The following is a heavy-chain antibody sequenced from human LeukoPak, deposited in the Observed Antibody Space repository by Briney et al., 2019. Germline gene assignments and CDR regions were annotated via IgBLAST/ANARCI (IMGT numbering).Heavy chain of an antibody. CDR3: AKAPTHFRVWDDYDPNILSP. CDR2: ISYDGSNK. V-gene: IGHV3-30*04. Sequence: SGGSLRLSCAASGFTFSSYAMHWVRQAPGKGLEWVAVISYDGSNKYYADSVKGRFTISRDNSKNTLYLQMNSLRADDTAVYYCAKAPTHFRVWDDYDPNILSPWGQGTLVTISS. CDR1: GFTFSSYA. J-gene: IGHJ5*02. D-gene: IGHD4/OR15-4a*01.